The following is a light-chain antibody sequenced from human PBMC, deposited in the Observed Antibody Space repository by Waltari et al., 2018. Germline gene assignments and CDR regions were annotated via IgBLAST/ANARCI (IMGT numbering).Light chain of an antibody. Sequence: DIQMTQSPSSVPAFVADRVIITCRAMQGIGSSLAWYQQRPGKVPYILIYAGSTLQNGVPSRFSGSGSGTEFTLTISSLQPEDSATYYCQHAKSFPLTFGPGTKVAIK. CDR2: AGS. V-gene: IGKV1-12*01. CDR1: QGIGSS. J-gene: IGKJ3*01. CDR3: QHAKSFPLT.